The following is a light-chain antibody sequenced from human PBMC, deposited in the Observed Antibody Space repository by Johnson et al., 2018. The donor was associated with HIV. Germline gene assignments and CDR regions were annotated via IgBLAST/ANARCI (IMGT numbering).Light chain of an antibody. CDR1: VSNIESYF. CDR3: GIWDASLSPLYV. J-gene: IGLJ1*01. V-gene: IGLV1-51*02. CDR2: EDN. Sequence: QSVLTQPPSVSAAPGQTVNISCSGNVSNIESYFVSWYQQLPGAAPTLLIYEDNKRLSGIPDRFSGSKSGATATLGITGLQTGDEADYYCGIWDASLSPLYVFGTGTTITVL.